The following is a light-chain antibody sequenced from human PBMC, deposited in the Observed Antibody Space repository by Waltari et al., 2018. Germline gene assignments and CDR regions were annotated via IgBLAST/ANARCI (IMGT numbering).Light chain of an antibody. J-gene: IGKJ1*01. CDR1: QSVTRT. CDR2: GAS. CDR3: QHYVRLPAT. Sequence: EIVLTQSPGTLFLSPGERATLSCRASQSVTRTLAWYQQKPGQAPRLLIYGASNRATGIPDRFSGSGSGTDFSLTISRLEPEDFAVYYCQHYVRLPATFGQGTKVEIK. V-gene: IGKV3-20*01.